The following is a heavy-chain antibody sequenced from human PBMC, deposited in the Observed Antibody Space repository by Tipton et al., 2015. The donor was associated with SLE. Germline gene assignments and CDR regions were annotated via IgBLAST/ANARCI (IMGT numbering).Heavy chain of an antibody. J-gene: IGHJ4*02. CDR2: IYYSGST. CDR3: AREGGNSSGWLVY. Sequence: LRLSCTVSGGSISSYYRSWIRQPPGKGLEWIGYIYYSGSTNYNPSLKSRVTISVDTSKNQFSLKLSSVTAADTAVYYCAREGGNSSGWLVYWGQGTLVTVSS. CDR1: GGSISSYY. D-gene: IGHD6-19*01. V-gene: IGHV4-59*01.